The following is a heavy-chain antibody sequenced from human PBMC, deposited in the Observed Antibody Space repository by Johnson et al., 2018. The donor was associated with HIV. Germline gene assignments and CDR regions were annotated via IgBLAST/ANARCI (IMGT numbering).Heavy chain of an antibody. CDR2: ISYDGSNK. V-gene: IGHV3-30-3*02. J-gene: IGHJ3*02. D-gene: IGHD6-13*01. CDR3: AKCIWGSSLIDAFDI. Sequence: QVQLVESGGGVVQPGRSLRLSCAASGFTFSSYAMHWVRQAPGKGLEWVAVISYDGSNKYYADSVKGRFTISRDNSKNTLYLQRTSLRAEDTAVYYCAKCIWGSSLIDAFDIWGQGTMVTVS. CDR1: GFTFSSYA.